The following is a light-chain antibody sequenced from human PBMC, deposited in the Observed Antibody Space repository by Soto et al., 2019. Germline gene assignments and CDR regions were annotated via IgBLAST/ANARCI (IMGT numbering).Light chain of an antibody. V-gene: IGKV3-20*01. J-gene: IGKJ2*01. CDR2: GAS. CDR3: QQYGSSPPNT. CDR1: QSVSSSY. Sequence: DIGLTQSPGTLSLSPGEIATLACRASQSVSSSYLAWYQQKPGQAPRLLIYGASSRATGIPDRFSGSGSGTDFTLTISRLEPEDFAVYYCQQYGSSPPNTFGQGTKLEIK.